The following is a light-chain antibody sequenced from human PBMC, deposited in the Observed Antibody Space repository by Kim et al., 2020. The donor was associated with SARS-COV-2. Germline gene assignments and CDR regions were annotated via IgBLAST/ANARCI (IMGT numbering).Light chain of an antibody. CDR2: KAS. Sequence: DVQMTQSPSTLSASVGDRVTITCRASQSISSWLAWYQQKPGKAPNLLIYKASNLQSGVPSRFSGSGSGTEFTLTISSLQPDDFATYYCKQYNSFPETFGQGTKVDIK. V-gene: IGKV1-5*03. J-gene: IGKJ1*01. CDR3: KQYNSFPET. CDR1: QSISSW.